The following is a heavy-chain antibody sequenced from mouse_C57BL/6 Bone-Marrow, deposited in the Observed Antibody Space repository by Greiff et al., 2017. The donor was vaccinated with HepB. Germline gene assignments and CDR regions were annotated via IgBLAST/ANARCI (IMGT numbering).Heavy chain of an antibody. CDR3: ARSIHLGGV. CDR1: GYTFTSYW. D-gene: IGHD3-3*01. CDR2: IHPNSGST. J-gene: IGHJ1*01. V-gene: IGHV1-64*01. Sequence: QVHVKQPGAELVKPGASVKLSCKASGYTFTSYWMHWVKQRPGQGLEWIGMIHPNSGSTNYNEKFKSKATLTVDKSSSTAYMQLSSLTSEDSAVYYSARSIHLGGVWGSGTTITVSA.